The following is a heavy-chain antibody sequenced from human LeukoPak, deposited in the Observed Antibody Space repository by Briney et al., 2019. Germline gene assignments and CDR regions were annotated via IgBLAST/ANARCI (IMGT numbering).Heavy chain of an antibody. J-gene: IGHJ5*02. CDR3: ARGSRYYDSSGYSNWFDP. V-gene: IGHV4-34*01. CDR1: GGSFSGYY. CDR2: INHSGST. D-gene: IGHD3-22*01. Sequence: SETLSLTCAVYGGSFSGYYWSWIRQPPGKGLEWIGEINHSGSTNYNPSLKSRVTISINTSKNQFSLKLSSVTAADTAVYYCARGSRYYDSSGYSNWFDPWGQGTLVTVSS.